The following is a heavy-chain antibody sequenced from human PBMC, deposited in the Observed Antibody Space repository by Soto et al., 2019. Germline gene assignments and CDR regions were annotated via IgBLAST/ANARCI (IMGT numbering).Heavy chain of an antibody. J-gene: IGHJ6*02. CDR2: IDSGGSA. V-gene: IGHV3-66*01. CDR3: ARDPRTYYYFGLDV. CDR1: GFAVSSNY. Sequence: EVQLVESGGGLVHPGGSLRLSCVASGFAVSSNYMSWVRQAPGKGLEWVSVIDSGGSAYYADSVLGRFTISRDYLKNTLYLQMNSLRAEDTAVYYCARDPRTYYYFGLDVWGQGTTVTVSS.